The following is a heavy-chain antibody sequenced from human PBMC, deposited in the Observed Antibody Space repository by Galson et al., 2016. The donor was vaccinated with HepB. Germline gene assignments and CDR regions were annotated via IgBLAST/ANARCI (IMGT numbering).Heavy chain of an antibody. CDR3: AKGPSVSWHYYIDY. Sequence: SLRLSCAASGFTFGNFAMHWVRQAPGKGLEWVSGISWDGSSVGYAASVRGRFTISRVNAENSLYLQMNDLRDDDTALFYCAKGPSVSWHYYIDYWGQGTLVTVSS. J-gene: IGHJ4*02. V-gene: IGHV3-9*01. D-gene: IGHD6-13*01. CDR2: ISWDGSSV. CDR1: GFTFGNFA.